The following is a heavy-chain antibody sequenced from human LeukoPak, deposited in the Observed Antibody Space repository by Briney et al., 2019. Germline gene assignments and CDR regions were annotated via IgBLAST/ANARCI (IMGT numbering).Heavy chain of an antibody. CDR3: AKRHCTNGVCYTYYYYGMDV. V-gene: IGHV3-23*01. J-gene: IGHJ6*02. CDR2: ISGSGGST. CDR1: GFTFSSYA. Sequence: PGGSLRLSCAASGFTFSSYAMSWVRQAPGKELEWVSAISGSGGSTYYADSVKGRFTISRDNSKNTLYLQMNSLRAEDTAVYYCAKRHCTNGVCYTYYYYGMDVWGQGTTVTVSS. D-gene: IGHD2-8*01.